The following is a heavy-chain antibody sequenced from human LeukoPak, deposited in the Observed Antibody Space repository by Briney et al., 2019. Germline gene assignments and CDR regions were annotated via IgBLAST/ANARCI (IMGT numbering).Heavy chain of an antibody. D-gene: IGHD3-16*01. CDR1: GFTFSTYG. V-gene: IGHV3-21*06. Sequence: GGSLGLPCAASGFTFSTYGLTGVARPPGKGREWVSFISSSSSYIYYADSVKGRFTISRDNAKNSLYLQMNSLRAEDTAVYYCARGIMTPYYMDVWGKGPRSPSP. CDR3: ARGIMTPYYMDV. J-gene: IGHJ6*03. CDR2: ISSSSSYI.